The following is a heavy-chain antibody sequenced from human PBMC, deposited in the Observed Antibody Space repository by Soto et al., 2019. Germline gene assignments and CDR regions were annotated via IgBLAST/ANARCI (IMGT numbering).Heavy chain of an antibody. Sequence: EVQLLETGGGVVQPGGSLRLSCAASGFTFRTFDMSWVRQATGKGLEWVSAIRATGGKTFYADSVKGRFTISRDNSKNMLYLQIDSLRDENTALYFCAQDRGWGVVSPSHDSWGQGTLVTVSS. CDR3: AQDRGWGVVSPSHDS. CDR2: IRATGGKT. V-gene: IGHV3-23*01. J-gene: IGHJ4*02. CDR1: GFTFRTFD. D-gene: IGHD2-21*01.